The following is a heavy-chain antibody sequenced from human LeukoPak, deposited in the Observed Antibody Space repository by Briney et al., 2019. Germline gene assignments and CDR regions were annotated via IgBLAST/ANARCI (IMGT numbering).Heavy chain of an antibody. J-gene: IGHJ4*02. CDR1: GYTFTSYG. CDR2: ISAYNGNT. V-gene: IGHV1-18*01. CDR3: ARDRRYYYDSSGTQFDY. Sequence: ASVKVSCKASGYTFTSYGISWVRQAPGQGLEWMGWISAYNGNTNYAQKLQGKVTMTTDTSTSTAYMELRSLRSDDTAVYYCARDRRYYYDSSGTQFDYWGQGTLVTVSS. D-gene: IGHD3-22*01.